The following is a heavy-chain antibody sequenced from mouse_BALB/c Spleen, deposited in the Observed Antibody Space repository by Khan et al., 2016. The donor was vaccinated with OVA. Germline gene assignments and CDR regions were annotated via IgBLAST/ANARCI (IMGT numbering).Heavy chain of an antibody. D-gene: IGHD2-14*01. J-gene: IGHJ2*01. CDR2: IYPYNDDT. CDR3: ATNYRSDVYFDV. CDR1: GYTFTSYV. Sequence: VQLQQSGPELVKPGASVKMSCKASGYTFTSYVMHWVKQKPGQGLEWIGYIYPYNDDTKYNEKFKGKATLTTDKSSSTAYMELSSLTSEDSAVYFYATNYRSDVYFDVWGQGTTLSVSS. V-gene: IGHV1S136*01.